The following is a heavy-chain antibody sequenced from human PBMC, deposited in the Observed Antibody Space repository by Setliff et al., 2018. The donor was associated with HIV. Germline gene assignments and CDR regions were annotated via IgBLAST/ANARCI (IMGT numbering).Heavy chain of an antibody. CDR1: GFNFRDYY. D-gene: IGHD4-17*01. CDR2: ISSGGTKI. V-gene: IGHV3-11*04. Sequence: PGGSLRLSCAASGFNFRDYYMSWIRQAPGKGLEWISYISSGGTKIFYADSVKGRFTISRDNDKNSPYLQMSSLRAEDTAVIYCARGDYVRGYFDFWGQGTPVTVSS. CDR3: ARGDYVRGYFDF. J-gene: IGHJ4*02.